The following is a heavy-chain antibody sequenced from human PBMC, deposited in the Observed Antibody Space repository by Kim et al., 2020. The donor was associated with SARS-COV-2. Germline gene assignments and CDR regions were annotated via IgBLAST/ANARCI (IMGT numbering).Heavy chain of an antibody. CDR2: ISGSGGST. D-gene: IGHD3-3*01. CDR3: AKDGTIFGVVPEAFDI. Sequence: GGSLRLSCAASGFTFSSYAMSWVRQAPGKGLEWVSAISGSGGSTYYADSVKGRFTISRDNSKNTLYLQMNSLRAEDTAVYYCAKDGTIFGVVPEAFDIWGQGTMVTVSS. V-gene: IGHV3-23*01. J-gene: IGHJ3*02. CDR1: GFTFSSYA.